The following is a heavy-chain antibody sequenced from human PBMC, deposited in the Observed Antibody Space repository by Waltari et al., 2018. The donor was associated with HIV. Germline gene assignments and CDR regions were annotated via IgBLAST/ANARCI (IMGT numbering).Heavy chain of an antibody. D-gene: IGHD2-15*01. J-gene: IGHJ1*01. V-gene: IGHV4-39*01. Sequence: QLQLQQSGPGLVRPSETLFLTCSVSGASVSTSSSYWGWIRQSPGKGLGWIACVTPNGNTYTGPSVNSRATVSVDTSNNQFSLRVTSVTAADTAVYYCTRHPAGFTSGWFLAGYFTSWGQGTQVVVSS. CDR3: TRHPAGFTSGWFLAGYFTS. CDR1: GASVSTSSSY. CDR2: VTPNGNT.